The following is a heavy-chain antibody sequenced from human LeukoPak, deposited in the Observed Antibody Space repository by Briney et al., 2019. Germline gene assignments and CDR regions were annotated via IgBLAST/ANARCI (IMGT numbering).Heavy chain of an antibody. CDR2: IYYSGST. CDR3: ARRTGYYDGFDY. CDR1: GGSINNYY. Sequence: SEILSLTCTVSGGSINNYYWSWIRQPPGKGLGLIGYIYYSGSTNYNPSLKSRVTMSVDTSKNQFSLKVNSVTAADTAVYYCARRTGYYDGFDYWGQGTLVTVSS. D-gene: IGHD3/OR15-3a*01. V-gene: IGHV4-59*01. J-gene: IGHJ4*02.